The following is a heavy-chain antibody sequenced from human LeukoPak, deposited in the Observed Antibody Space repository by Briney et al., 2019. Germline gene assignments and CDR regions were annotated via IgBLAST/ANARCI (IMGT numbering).Heavy chain of an antibody. CDR2: ISWNSGSI. J-gene: IGHJ4*02. CDR1: GFTFSSYS. V-gene: IGHV3-9*03. CDR3: AKDMGYQPPTWGYFDY. Sequence: PGGSLRLSCAASGFTFSSYSMNWVRQAPGKGLEWVSGISWNSGSIGYADSVKGRFTISRDNAKNSLYLQMNSLRAEDMALYYCAKDMGYQPPTWGYFDYWGQGTLVTVSS. D-gene: IGHD2-2*01.